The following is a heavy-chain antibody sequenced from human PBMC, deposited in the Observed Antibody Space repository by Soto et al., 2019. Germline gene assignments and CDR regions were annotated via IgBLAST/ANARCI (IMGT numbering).Heavy chain of an antibody. CDR1: GFTFSSYA. Sequence: QVQLVESGGGVVQPGRSLRLSCAASGFTFSSYAMHWVRQAPGKGLEWVAVIWYDGSNKYYADSVKGRFTISRDNSKNTLYLQMNSLRAEDTAVYYCARESYDSSGYYLAYYYYGMDVWGQGTTVTVSS. CDR3: ARESYDSSGYYLAYYYYGMDV. D-gene: IGHD3-22*01. J-gene: IGHJ6*02. CDR2: IWYDGSNK. V-gene: IGHV3-33*08.